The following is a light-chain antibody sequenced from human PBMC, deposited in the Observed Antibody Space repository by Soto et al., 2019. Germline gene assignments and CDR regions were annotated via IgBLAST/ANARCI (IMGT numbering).Light chain of an antibody. CDR3: QHRMNWPLT. CDR2: DAS. CDR1: QSVSSY. J-gene: IGKJ5*01. Sequence: EIVLTQSPRTLSLSPGERATLSCRASQSVSSYLAWYQQKPGQAPRLLIYDASNRATGSPARFSGSGAETDFSLTTSSLEPEDFAVYYCQHRMNWPLTFGQGTRLE. V-gene: IGKV3-11*01.